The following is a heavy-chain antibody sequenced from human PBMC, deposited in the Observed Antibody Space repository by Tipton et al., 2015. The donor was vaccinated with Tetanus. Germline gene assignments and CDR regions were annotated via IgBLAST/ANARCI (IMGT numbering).Heavy chain of an antibody. CDR1: GFTFKSYT. Sequence: SLRLSCAASGFTFKSYTMNWLRQAPGNGLEWVAAISGSRLTPYYADSLKGRFTISRDNSNQSVYLEMNSLRADDTALYYCARDDGYNSGYGHWGQGTLVTVSS. D-gene: IGHD5-18*01. CDR3: ARDDGYNSGYGH. V-gene: IGHV3-23*01. J-gene: IGHJ4*02. CDR2: ISGSRLTP.